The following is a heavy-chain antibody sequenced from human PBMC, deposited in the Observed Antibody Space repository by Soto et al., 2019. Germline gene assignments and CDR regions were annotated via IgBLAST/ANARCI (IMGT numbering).Heavy chain of an antibody. Sequence: QVQLVQSGAEVKKPGASVKVSCKASGYTFTSYGISWVRQAPGQGLEWMGWISAYNGNTNYAQKLQGXVXLXINXYPSTAYMELRSLRSDDTAVYYCARAFGYSYGCDYWGQGTLVTVSS. V-gene: IGHV1-18*01. CDR1: GYTFTSYG. CDR3: ARAFGYSYGCDY. J-gene: IGHJ4*02. D-gene: IGHD5-18*01. CDR2: ISAYNGNT.